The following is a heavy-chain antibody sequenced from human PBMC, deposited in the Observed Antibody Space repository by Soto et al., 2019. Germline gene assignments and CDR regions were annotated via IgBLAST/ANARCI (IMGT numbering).Heavy chain of an antibody. CDR3: ARDSYDSSGSSGYSFDY. J-gene: IGHJ4*02. CDR1: GGAISSGDYY. Sequence: QVQLQESGPGLVKPSQTLSLTCTVSGGAISSGDYYWNWIRQPPGKGLEWIGYIYYSGSTYYNPSLKSRVTISVDTSKNQFSLKLSSVTAADTAVSYCARDSYDSSGSSGYSFDYWGQGNLVTVSS. CDR2: IYYSGST. D-gene: IGHD3-22*01. V-gene: IGHV4-30-4*01.